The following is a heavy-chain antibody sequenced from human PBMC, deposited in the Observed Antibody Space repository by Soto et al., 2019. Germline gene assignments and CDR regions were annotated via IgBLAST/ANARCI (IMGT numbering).Heavy chain of an antibody. Sequence: ASVKVSSEACGYTFTYFGISCVRQAPRQGLEWMGWISAYNGNTNYAQNFQGRVTMTTDTSTSTAYMELRSLRSDDTAVYYCARGGTPIDYSGQGTLVTVSS. D-gene: IGHD3-16*01. J-gene: IGHJ4*02. CDR2: ISAYNGNT. V-gene: IGHV1-18*01. CDR1: GYTFTYFG. CDR3: ARGGTPIDY.